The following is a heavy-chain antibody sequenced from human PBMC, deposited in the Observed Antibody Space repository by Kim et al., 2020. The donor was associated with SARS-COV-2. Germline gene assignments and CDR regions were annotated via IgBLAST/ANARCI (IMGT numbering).Heavy chain of an antibody. D-gene: IGHD5-12*01. CDR3: AMAHLGYIEGYFDY. CDR1: GFTVSSNY. V-gene: IGHV3-53*01. Sequence: GGSLRLSCAASGFTVSSNYMSWVRQAPGKGLEWVSVIYSGGSTYYADSEKGRFTISRDNSKNTLYLQMNRLRAEDTAVYYCAMAHLGYIEGYFDYWGQGTLVTVSS. CDR2: IYSGGST. J-gene: IGHJ4*02.